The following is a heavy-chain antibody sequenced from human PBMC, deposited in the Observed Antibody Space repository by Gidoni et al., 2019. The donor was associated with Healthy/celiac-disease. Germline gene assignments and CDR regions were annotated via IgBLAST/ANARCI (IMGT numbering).Heavy chain of an antibody. CDR3: ARAQRGQLWLKYGMDV. Sequence: VTLRESAPALVQPTQTLTLTCTFSGSAHSTSGMCASWIRQPAGKALEWLARIDWDDDKYYSTSLKTRLTISKDTSKNQVVLTMTNMDPVDTATYYCARAQRGQLWLKYGMDVWGQGTTVTVSS. D-gene: IGHD5-18*01. CDR1: GSAHSTSGMC. J-gene: IGHJ6*02. CDR2: IDWDDDK. V-gene: IGHV2-70*11.